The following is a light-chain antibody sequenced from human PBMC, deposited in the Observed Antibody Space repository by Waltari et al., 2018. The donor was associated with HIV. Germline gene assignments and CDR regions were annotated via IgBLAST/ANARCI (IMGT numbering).Light chain of an antibody. J-gene: IGKJ4*01. CDR2: LGS. CDR1: QSLLHSNGYNY. V-gene: IGKV2-28*01. CDR3: MQALQTPT. Sequence: DIVMTQSPLCLPVTPGEPACISCRSSQSLLHSNGYNYLDWYLQKPGQSPQLLIYLGSNRASGVPDRFSGSGSGTDFTLKISRVEAEDVGVYYCMQALQTPTFGGGTKVEIK.